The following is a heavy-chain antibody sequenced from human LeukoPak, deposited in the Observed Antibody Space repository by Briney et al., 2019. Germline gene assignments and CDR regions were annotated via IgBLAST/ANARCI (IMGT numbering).Heavy chain of an antibody. V-gene: IGHV3-30*02. D-gene: IGHD1-1*01. CDR2: IRYDGSNK. Sequence: GGSLRLSCATSGFTFSSYGMHWVRQAPGKGLEWVAFIRYDGSNKYYADSVKGRFTISRDNSKNTLYLQMNSLRAEDTAVYYCAKDRVGYNWNDVGGAFDIWGQGTMVTVSS. J-gene: IGHJ3*02. CDR3: AKDRVGYNWNDVGGAFDI. CDR1: GFTFSSYG.